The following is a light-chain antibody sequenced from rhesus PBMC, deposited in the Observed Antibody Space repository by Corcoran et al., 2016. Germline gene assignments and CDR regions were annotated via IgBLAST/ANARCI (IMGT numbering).Light chain of an antibody. V-gene: IGKV3-35*01. CDR1: QSVSSS. CDR3: HQYSKWPLT. J-gene: IGKJ4*01. Sequence: EIVLTQSPATLSLSPGERATLSCRASQSVSSSLAWYQQTPGQAPRLLIYDASSRATGIPDRFSGSGAGTDFTLTSSSLESEDVGVYYCHQYSKWPLTFGGGTKVEFK. CDR2: DAS.